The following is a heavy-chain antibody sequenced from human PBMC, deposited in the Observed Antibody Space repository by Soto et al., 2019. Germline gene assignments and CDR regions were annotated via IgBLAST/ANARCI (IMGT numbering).Heavy chain of an antibody. J-gene: IGHJ3*02. CDR1: GFSVSSDY. CDR3: ARATEWNALDI. D-gene: IGHD3-3*01. V-gene: IGHV3-53*02. Sequence: DVQLVETGGGLIQPGASLRLSCAASGFSVSSDYMNWVRQDPGKGLEWVSVIYRGGSTYYADSVRGRFTISRDNSENTLFLQMNSLRAEDTAVYYCARATEWNALDIWGQGTMVTVSS. CDR2: IYRGGST.